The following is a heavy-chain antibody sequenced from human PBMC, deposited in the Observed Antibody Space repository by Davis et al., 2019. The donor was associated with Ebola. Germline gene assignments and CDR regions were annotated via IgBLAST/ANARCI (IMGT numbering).Heavy chain of an antibody. CDR1: GFTFDDYA. CDR3: TSAYGGNSEDY. CDR2: ISWNSGSI. V-gene: IGHV3-9*01. D-gene: IGHD4-23*01. J-gene: IGHJ4*02. Sequence: GGSLRLSCAASGFTFDDYAMHWVRQAPGKGLEWVSGISWNSGSIGYADSVKGRFTISRDNAKNSLYLQMNSLKTEDTAVYYCTSAYGGNSEDYWGQGTLVTVSS.